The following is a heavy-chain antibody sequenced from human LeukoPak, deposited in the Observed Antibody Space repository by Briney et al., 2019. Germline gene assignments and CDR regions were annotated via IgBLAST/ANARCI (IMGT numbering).Heavy chain of an antibody. Sequence: GGSLRLSCAASGFTFSSYAMSWVRQAPGKGLEWVSAISGSGGSTYYADSVKGRFTISRDNSKNTLYLQMNSLRAEDTAVYYCANALIQLWFAFDIWGQGTMVTVSS. J-gene: IGHJ3*02. CDR1: GFTFSSYA. CDR2: ISGSGGST. D-gene: IGHD5-18*01. CDR3: ANALIQLWFAFDI. V-gene: IGHV3-23*01.